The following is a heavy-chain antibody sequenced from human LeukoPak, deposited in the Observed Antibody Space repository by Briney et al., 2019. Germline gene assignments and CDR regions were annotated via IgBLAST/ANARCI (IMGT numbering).Heavy chain of an antibody. Sequence: GRSLRLSCAASGFTFSSYGMPWVRQAPGKGLEWVAVIWYDGSNKYYADSVKGRFTISRDNSKNTLYLQMNSLRAEDTAVYYCARDNCSGGSCYDYWGQGTLVTVSS. D-gene: IGHD2-15*01. CDR2: IWYDGSNK. CDR3: ARDNCSGGSCYDY. J-gene: IGHJ4*02. V-gene: IGHV3-33*01. CDR1: GFTFSSYG.